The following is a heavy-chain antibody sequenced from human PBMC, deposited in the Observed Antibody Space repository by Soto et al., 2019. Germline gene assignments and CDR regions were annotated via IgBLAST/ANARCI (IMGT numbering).Heavy chain of an antibody. D-gene: IGHD6-13*01. CDR1: GFTFSRYT. Sequence: QVQLVESGGGVVQPGRSLRLSCAVSGFTFSRYTMHWVRQAPGKGLEWVAIISYDGSNKYYADSLKDRFTISRDNSRNTRYVQMNSLRPEDTAVYYCAREGSSWSLDYWGQGTLVTVSS. V-gene: IGHV3-30-3*01. J-gene: IGHJ4*02. CDR2: ISYDGSNK. CDR3: AREGSSWSLDY.